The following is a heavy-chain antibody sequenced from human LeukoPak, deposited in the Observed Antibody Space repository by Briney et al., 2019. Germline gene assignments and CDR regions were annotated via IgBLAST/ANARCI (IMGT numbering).Heavy chain of an antibody. Sequence: PGGSLRLSCAASGFTFSNYGMHWVRQGPGRGLEWVALMSYDGTNKYYADSVKGRFTISRDNSKNTLYLQMNSLRAEDTAVYYCAKDPASGNYGGGDYWGQGTLVTVSS. CDR2: MSYDGTNK. CDR1: GFTFSNYG. D-gene: IGHD1-26*01. CDR3: AKDPASGNYGGGDY. V-gene: IGHV3-30*18. J-gene: IGHJ4*02.